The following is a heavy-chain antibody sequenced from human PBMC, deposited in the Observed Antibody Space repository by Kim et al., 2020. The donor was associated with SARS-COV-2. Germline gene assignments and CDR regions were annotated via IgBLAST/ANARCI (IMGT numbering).Heavy chain of an antibody. V-gene: IGHV3-7*03. CDR2: K. J-gene: IGHJ4*02. Sequence: KDYVDSVKDRFTTSRDNAKNAYDMQMNSLRAEGTAVYYCARAFSGWRFDYWGQGILVIVSS. D-gene: IGHD6-19*01. CDR3: ARAFSGWRFDY.